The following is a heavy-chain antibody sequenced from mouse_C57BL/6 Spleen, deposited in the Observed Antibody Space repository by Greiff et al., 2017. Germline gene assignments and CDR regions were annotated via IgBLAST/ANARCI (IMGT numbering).Heavy chain of an antibody. CDR3: ARHEAAYSWFAY. D-gene: IGHD2-10*01. J-gene: IGHJ3*01. CDR2: FYPGSGSI. CDR1: GYTFTEYT. V-gene: IGHV1-62-2*01. Sequence: VKLMESGAELVKPGASVKLSCKASGYTFTEYTIHWVKQRSGQGLEWIGWFYPGSGSIKYNEKFKDKATLTADKSSSTVYMELSRLTSEDSAVYFCARHEAAYSWFAYWGQGTLVTVSA.